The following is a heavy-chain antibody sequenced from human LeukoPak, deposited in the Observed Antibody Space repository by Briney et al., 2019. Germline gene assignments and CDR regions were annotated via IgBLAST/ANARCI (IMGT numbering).Heavy chain of an antibody. D-gene: IGHD3-10*01. J-gene: IGHJ4*02. CDR3: ARVGPAGNEYGSGSYYY. CDR1: GFTFSSYS. CDR2: ISSSSTYT. V-gene: IGHV3-21*01. Sequence: GGSLRLSCAASGFTFSSYSMNWVRQAPGKGLEWVSSISSSSTYTKYADSVQGRFTISRDNAKNSLYLQMSSLRAEDTAVYYCARVGPAGNEYGSGSYYYWGQGTLVTVSS.